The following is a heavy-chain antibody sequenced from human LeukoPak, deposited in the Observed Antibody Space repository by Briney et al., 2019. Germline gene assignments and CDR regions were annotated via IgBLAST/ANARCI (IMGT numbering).Heavy chain of an antibody. V-gene: IGHV3-23*01. J-gene: IGHJ4*02. CDR1: GFTFSSSA. Sequence: GGSLRLSCAASGFTFSSSAMSWVRQAPGKGLEWVSAISNNGGYTYYADSVQGRFTISRDNSKSTLCLQMNSLRAEDTAVYYCTTAGYYYDCSGQPYYFDYWGQGTLVTVSS. CDR2: ISNNGGYT. D-gene: IGHD3-22*01. CDR3: TTAGYYYDCSGQPYYFDY.